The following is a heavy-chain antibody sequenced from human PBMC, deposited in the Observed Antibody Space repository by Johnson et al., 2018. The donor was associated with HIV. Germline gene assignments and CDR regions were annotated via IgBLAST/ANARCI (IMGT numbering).Heavy chain of an antibody. V-gene: IGHV3-20*04. CDR3: ARIRRYCSSTSCYGDDAFDI. CDR2: INWNGGST. Sequence: MQLVESGGGVVRPGGSLRLSCAASGFTFDDYGMSWVRQAPGKGLEWDSGINWNGGSTGYADSVKGRFTISRDNAKNSLYLQMNNLRAEDTALYYCARIRRYCSSTSCYGDDAFDIWGQGTMVIVSS. J-gene: IGHJ3*02. CDR1: GFTFDDYG. D-gene: IGHD2-2*01.